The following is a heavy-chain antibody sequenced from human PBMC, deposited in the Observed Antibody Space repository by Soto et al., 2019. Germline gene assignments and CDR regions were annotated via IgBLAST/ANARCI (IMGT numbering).Heavy chain of an antibody. CDR2: INPNSGGT. CDR1: GYTFTGYY. CDR3: ARAYFDFWSGYYRYYYYGMDV. V-gene: IGHV1-2*02. Sequence: GASVKVSCKASGYTFTGYYMHWVRQAPGQGLEWMGWINPNSGGTNYAQKFQGRVTMTRDTSISTAYMELSRLRSDDTAVYYCARAYFDFWSGYYRYYYYGMDVWGQGTTVTVSS. D-gene: IGHD3-3*01. J-gene: IGHJ6*02.